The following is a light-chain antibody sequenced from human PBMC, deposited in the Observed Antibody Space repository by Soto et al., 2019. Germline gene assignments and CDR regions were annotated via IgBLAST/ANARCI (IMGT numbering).Light chain of an antibody. CDR3: HQYFSAPQA. V-gene: IGKV4-1*01. CDR2: WAS. CDR1: KTLYYSSNKRNY. J-gene: IGKJ4*01. Sequence: DIVMSQSPDSLAVSLGERATIKCKSSKTLYYSSNKRNYLPWYQQKPGMRPRLLISWASTRESGVPDRFSAGGSGTDFTLTITNLQADDVATYYCHQYFSAPQAFGGGTKVEI.